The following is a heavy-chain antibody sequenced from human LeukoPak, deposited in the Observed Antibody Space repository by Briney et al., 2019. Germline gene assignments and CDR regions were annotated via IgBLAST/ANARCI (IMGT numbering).Heavy chain of an antibody. V-gene: IGHV3-53*01. CDR2: IYSGGST. Sequence: PGGSLRLSCAASGFTFSSYGMHWVRQAPGKGLEWVSVIYSGGSTYYADSVKGRFTISRDNSKNTLYLQMNSLRAEDTAVYYCARLPPDSSSSSGGWFDPWGQGTLVTVSS. CDR3: ARLPPDSSSSSGGWFDP. D-gene: IGHD6-6*01. J-gene: IGHJ5*02. CDR1: GFTFSSYG.